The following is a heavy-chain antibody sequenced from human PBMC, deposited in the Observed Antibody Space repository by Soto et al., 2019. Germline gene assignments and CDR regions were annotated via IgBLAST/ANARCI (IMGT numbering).Heavy chain of an antibody. CDR3: ARHAPGGPFDY. Sequence: QVQLQESGPGLVKPSETLSLTCTVSGGSINSYYWSWIRQPPGKGLEWIGYIFYSGNTNYNPSLNSRVTLSVDTSKNQFSLKLTSVTAADTAVYYCARHAPGGPFDYWGQGTLVTVSS. J-gene: IGHJ4*02. CDR1: GGSINSYY. V-gene: IGHV4-59*08. CDR2: IFYSGNT.